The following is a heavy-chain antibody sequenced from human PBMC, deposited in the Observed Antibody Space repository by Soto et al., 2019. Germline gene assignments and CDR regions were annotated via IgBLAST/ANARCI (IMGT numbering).Heavy chain of an antibody. CDR2: IDASGNT. V-gene: IGHV4-4*07. CDR1: VDSITTYY. CDR3: AWYSTTWCRAEGMDV. J-gene: IGHJ6*02. D-gene: IGHD6-13*01. Sequence: SETLSLTCTVSVDSITTYYWSWIRQPAGKGLEWIGRIDASGNTNYNPSLNSRVTMSIDTSTKQFSLTLTPVTAADTAIYYCAWYSTTWCRAEGMDVWGQGTMVTVSS.